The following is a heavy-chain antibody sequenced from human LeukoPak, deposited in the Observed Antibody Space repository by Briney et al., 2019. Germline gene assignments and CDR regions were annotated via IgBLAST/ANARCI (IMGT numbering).Heavy chain of an antibody. V-gene: IGHV4-59*01. CDR1: SGSINDYY. CDR3: ASVHNSRTYWFDP. CDR2: IYYSGST. D-gene: IGHD2-2*01. J-gene: IGHJ5*02. Sequence: KPSETLSLTCIVSSGSINDYYWSWIRQPPGKGLEWIGYIYYSGSTSYNPSLKSQATISVDTSKNHLSLKLSSVTAADTAVYYCASVHNSRTYWFDPWGQGTLVTVSS.